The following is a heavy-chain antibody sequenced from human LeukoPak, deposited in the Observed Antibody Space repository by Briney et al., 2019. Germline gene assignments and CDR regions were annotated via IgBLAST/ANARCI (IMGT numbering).Heavy chain of an antibody. CDR2: ISSSGGST. Sequence: GGSLRLSCAASGFTFSTYAMSWVRQAPGKGLEWVSAISSSGGSTYYADSVKGRFAISRDNSKNTLYLQMNSLRAEDTAVYYCAKYCGYSSSWYKLGFDYWGQGTLVTVSS. CDR3: AKYCGYSSSWYKLGFDY. D-gene: IGHD6-13*01. J-gene: IGHJ4*02. CDR1: GFTFSTYA. V-gene: IGHV3-23*01.